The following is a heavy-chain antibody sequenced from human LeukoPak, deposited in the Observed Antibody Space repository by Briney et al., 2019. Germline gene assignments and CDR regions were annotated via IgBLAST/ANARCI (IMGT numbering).Heavy chain of an antibody. Sequence: PSETLSLTCTVSGGSISSGSYYWSWIRQPAGKGLEWIGRIYTSGSTNYNPSLKSRVTISVDTSKNQFSLKLSSVTAADTAVYYCARDLYDSSGYHWFDPWGQGTLVTVSS. CDR2: IYTSGST. CDR1: GGSISSGSYY. D-gene: IGHD3-22*01. CDR3: ARDLYDSSGYHWFDP. J-gene: IGHJ5*02. V-gene: IGHV4-61*02.